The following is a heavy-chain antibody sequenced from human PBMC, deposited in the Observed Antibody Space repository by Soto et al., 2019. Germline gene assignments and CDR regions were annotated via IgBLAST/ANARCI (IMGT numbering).Heavy chain of an antibody. CDR2: SRNKANNYAT. CDR3: ARDGGIAARHYYGMDV. Sequence: PGGSLRLSCAASAFTFSAHNMVWVRQAPGKWLEWVGRSRNKANNYATEYAASVKGRFTISRDDSKNSLYLQMNSLKTEDTAVYYCARDGGIAARHYYGMDVWGQGXTVTVYS. V-gene: IGHV3-72*01. J-gene: IGHJ6*02. D-gene: IGHD6-6*01. CDR1: AFTFSAHN.